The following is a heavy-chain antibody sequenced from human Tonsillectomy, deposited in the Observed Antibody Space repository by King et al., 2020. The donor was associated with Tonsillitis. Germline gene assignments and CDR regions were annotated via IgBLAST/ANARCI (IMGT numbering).Heavy chain of an antibody. J-gene: IGHJ4*02. Sequence: VQLLESGGGLVQPGGSLRLSCAASGFNFRSYAMNWVRQAPGKGLEWVSSISGSGGTTDYADSVKGRFTISRDNSKNTLYLQMNSLRAEDTALYYCARGRGEGLGRFELWGQGTRVTVSS. CDR1: GFNFRSYA. CDR3: ARGRGEGLGRFEL. D-gene: IGHD3-10*01. CDR2: ISGSGGTT. V-gene: IGHV3-23*01.